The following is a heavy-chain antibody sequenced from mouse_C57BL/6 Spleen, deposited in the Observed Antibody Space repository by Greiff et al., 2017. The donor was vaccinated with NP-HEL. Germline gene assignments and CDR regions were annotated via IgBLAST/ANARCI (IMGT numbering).Heavy chain of an antibody. J-gene: IGHJ2*01. D-gene: IGHD2-14*01. V-gene: IGHV1-55*01. Sequence: QVQLQQPGAELVKPGASVKMSCKASGYTFTSYWITWVKQRPGPGLEWIGDIYPGSGSTNYNVKFKSKATLTVVTSSSTAYMQLSSLTSEDSAVYYCTRKPAAYYRAYYFDDWGQGATRAVTS. CDR2: IYPGSGST. CDR3: TRKPAAYYRAYYFDD. CDR1: GYTFTSYW.